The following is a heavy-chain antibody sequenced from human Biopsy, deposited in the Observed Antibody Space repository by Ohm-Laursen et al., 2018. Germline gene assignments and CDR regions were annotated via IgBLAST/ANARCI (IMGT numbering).Heavy chain of an antibody. D-gene: IGHD1-1*01. J-gene: IGHJ4*02. Sequence: AASVKVSCKVSGYTLTELSIHWVRQTGGKGLEWMGGFDREERKTVYAEKFQGRITMTEDTSTDTAYMELSSLRSEDTAVYYCAADINVWNVNYWGQGTQVTVSS. CDR3: AADINVWNVNY. V-gene: IGHV1-24*01. CDR2: FDREERKT. CDR1: GYTLTELS.